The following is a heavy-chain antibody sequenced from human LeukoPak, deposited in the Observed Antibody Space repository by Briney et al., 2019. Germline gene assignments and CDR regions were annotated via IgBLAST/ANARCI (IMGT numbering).Heavy chain of an antibody. CDR1: GFTFTSSA. Sequence: GTSVKVSCKASGFTFTSSAVQWVRQARGQRLEWIGWIVVGSGNTNYAQKFQERVTITRDMSTSTAYMELSSLRSEDTAVYYCAAGGRDGYNLDYWGQGTLVTVSS. CDR3: AAGGRDGYNLDY. CDR2: IVVGSGNT. D-gene: IGHD5-24*01. V-gene: IGHV1-58*01. J-gene: IGHJ4*02.